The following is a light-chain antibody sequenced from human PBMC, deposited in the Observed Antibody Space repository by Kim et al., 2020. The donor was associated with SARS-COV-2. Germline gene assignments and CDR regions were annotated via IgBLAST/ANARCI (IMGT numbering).Light chain of an antibody. J-gene: IGKJ1*01. Sequence: DVRMTQSPIFRPVTLGQPASISCRSSQSLMHSDGNTYLNWFQQRPGQSPRRLIYKVSNRDSGVPDRFSGSGSGSDFTLKINRVEAEDVGIYYCMQSTHWPWTFGQGTKVDIK. CDR1: QSLMHSDGNTY. CDR3: MQSTHWPWT. V-gene: IGKV2-30*02. CDR2: KVS.